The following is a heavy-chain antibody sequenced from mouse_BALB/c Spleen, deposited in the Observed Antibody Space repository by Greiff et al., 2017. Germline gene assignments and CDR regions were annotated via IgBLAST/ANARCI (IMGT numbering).Heavy chain of an antibody. V-gene: IGHV5-6-5*01. J-gene: IGHJ3*01. CDR2: ISSGGST. D-gene: IGHD2-1*01. Sequence: EVKLMESGGGLVKPGGSLTLSCAASGFTFSSYAMSWVRQTPEKRLEWVASISSGGSTYYPDSVKGRFTISRDNARNILYLQMSSLRSEVTAMYYCARGGYYGNSFAYWGQGTLVTVSA. CDR3: ARGGYYGNSFAY. CDR1: GFTFSSYA.